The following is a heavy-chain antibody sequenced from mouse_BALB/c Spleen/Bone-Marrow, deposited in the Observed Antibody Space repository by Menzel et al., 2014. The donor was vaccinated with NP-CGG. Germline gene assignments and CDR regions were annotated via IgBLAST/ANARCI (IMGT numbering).Heavy chain of an antibody. J-gene: IGHJ4*01. Sequence: VQLVESGAELARPGASVKMSCRASGYTFTTYTMHWVKQRPGQGLEWIGYINPSSGYTYYNQKFKDKATLTADKSYSAAYLQLSSLTSEDSAVYYCARVYGNYDAMDYWGQGTSVTVSS. CDR1: GYTFTTYT. CDR3: ARVYGNYDAMDY. V-gene: IGHV1-4*01. D-gene: IGHD2-1*01. CDR2: INPSSGYT.